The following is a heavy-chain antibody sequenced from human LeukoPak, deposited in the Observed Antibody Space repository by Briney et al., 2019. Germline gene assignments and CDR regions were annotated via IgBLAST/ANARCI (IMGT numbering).Heavy chain of an antibody. CDR3: AREGYYGMDV. J-gene: IGHJ6*02. V-gene: IGHV4-39*07. CDR1: GGSISSSSYY. CDR2: IYYSGST. Sequence: NPSETLSLTCTVSGGSISSSSYYWDWIRQPPGKGLEWIGSIYYSGSTYYNPSLKSRVTISVDRSKNQFSLKLSSVTAADTAVYYCAREGYYGMDVWGQGTTVTGSS.